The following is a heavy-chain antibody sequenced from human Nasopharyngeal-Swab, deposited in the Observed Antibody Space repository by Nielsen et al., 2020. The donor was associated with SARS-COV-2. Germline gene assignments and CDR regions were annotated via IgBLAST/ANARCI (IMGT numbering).Heavy chain of an antibody. Sequence: VRQAPGKGLEWVSAISGSGGSTYYADSVKGRFTISRDNSKNTLYLQMNSLRAEDTAVYYCAKDPYYDFWSGYYFDYWGQGTLVIVSS. CDR2: ISGSGGST. J-gene: IGHJ4*02. V-gene: IGHV3-23*01. CDR3: AKDPYYDFWSGYYFDY. D-gene: IGHD3-3*01.